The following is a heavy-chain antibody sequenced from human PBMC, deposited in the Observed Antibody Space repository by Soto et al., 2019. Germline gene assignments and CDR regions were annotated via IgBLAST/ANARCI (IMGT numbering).Heavy chain of an antibody. CDR2: ISSNSEDK. CDR1: GFALSSHS. CDR3: TREAQPWARGEVDC. D-gene: IGHD3-16*01. Sequence: EVQLVESGGGLVQPGGSLRLSCAASGFALSSHSMNWVRQAPGKGLEWVSLISSNSEDKFYADAVKGRFTISRDNAEKSVWLQLAGLSVEDRAVYYCTREAQPWARGEVDCWGQGARVTVSS. J-gene: IGHJ4*02. V-gene: IGHV3-21*02.